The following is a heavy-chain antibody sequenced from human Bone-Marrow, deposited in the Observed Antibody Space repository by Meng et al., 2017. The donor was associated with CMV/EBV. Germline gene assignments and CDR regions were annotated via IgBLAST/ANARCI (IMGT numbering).Heavy chain of an antibody. CDR3: ARGWYYDFWSGYYSSRDWFDP. CDR1: GGSISSSSYY. Sequence: SETLSLTCTVSGGSISSSSYYWGWIRQPPGKGLEWIGSIYYSGNTYYNPSLKSRVTISVNTSKTQFSLKMSSVTAADTAVYYCARGWYYDFWSGYYSSRDWFDPWGQGTLVTVSS. CDR2: IYYSGNT. V-gene: IGHV4-39*07. D-gene: IGHD3-3*01. J-gene: IGHJ5*02.